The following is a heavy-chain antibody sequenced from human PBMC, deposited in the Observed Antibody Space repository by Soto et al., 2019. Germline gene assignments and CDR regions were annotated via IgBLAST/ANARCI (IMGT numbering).Heavy chain of an antibody. Sequence: GGSLRLSCAASGFSFSDYSMNWARQAPGKGLEWISHISSSGSYIFYADSVKGRFTVSRDNAKNSLFLQMNSLRAEDSAVYYCAREGTGPYGLIDSWGQGTQVTVSS. D-gene: IGHD3-3*01. J-gene: IGHJ4*02. V-gene: IGHV3-21*05. CDR3: AREGTGPYGLIDS. CDR1: GFSFSDYS. CDR2: ISSSGSYI.